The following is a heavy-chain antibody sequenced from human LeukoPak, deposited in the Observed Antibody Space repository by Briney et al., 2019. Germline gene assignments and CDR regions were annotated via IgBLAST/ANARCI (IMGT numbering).Heavy chain of an antibody. J-gene: IGHJ4*02. CDR3: TRDRYSGSYYGDY. CDR2: IRSKAYGGTT. V-gene: IGHV3-49*03. D-gene: IGHD1-26*01. Sequence: GGSLGLSCTASGFTFGDYAMSWFRQAPGKGLEWVGFIRSKAYGGTTGYAASVKGRFTISRDDSKSIAYLQMNSLKTEATAVYYCTRDRYSGSYYGDYWGQGTLVTVSS. CDR1: GFTFGDYA.